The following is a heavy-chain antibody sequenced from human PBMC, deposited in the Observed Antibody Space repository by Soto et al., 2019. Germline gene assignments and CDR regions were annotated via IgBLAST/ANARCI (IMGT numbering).Heavy chain of an antibody. V-gene: IGHV4-39*02. CDR3: SSILVGAPRHSGLDS. J-gene: IGHJ4*02. D-gene: IGHD6-25*01. Sequence: SETLSLTCTVSGGSINNGDYFWGWIRQPPGKGLEWLGSVHYSGGTYYNSSLRGRLSISLDTSRNHFSLNLISVTAADTAVYYCSSILVGAPRHSGLDSWGQGRLVTAPQ. CDR2: VHYSGGT. CDR1: GGSINNGDYF.